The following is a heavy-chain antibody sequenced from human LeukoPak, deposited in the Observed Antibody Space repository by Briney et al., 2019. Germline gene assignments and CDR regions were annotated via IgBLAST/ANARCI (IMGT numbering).Heavy chain of an antibody. J-gene: IGHJ5*02. CDR1: GYSFSSYW. Sequence: GESLKISCKGSGYSFSSYWIGWVRQLPGKGLEWMGIIYPGHSDTKYSPSFQGQVTMSADRSINTAYLQWSSLKASDTAIYYCARAPLDSSGNHWGVWFDPWGQGTLVTVSS. CDR3: ARAPLDSSGNHWGVWFDP. D-gene: IGHD3-22*01. CDR2: IYPGHSDT. V-gene: IGHV5-51*01.